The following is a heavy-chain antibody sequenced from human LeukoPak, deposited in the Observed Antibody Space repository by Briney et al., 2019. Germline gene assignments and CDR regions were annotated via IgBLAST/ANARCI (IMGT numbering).Heavy chain of an antibody. CDR1: GFTFSGSA. CDR2: IGGSGGST. Sequence: PGGSLRLSCAASGFTFSGSAIHWVRQAPGRGLEWVSSIGGSGGSTYYADSVKGRFTISRDNSKNTLYLQMNSLRAEDTAVYYCARKAGYYYGSGDYWGQGTLVTVSS. D-gene: IGHD3-10*01. J-gene: IGHJ4*02. CDR3: ARKAGYYYGSGDY. V-gene: IGHV3-23*01.